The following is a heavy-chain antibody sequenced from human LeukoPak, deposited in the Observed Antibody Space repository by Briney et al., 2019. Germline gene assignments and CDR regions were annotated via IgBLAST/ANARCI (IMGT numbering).Heavy chain of an antibody. CDR2: INPNSGGT. D-gene: IGHD3-22*01. J-gene: IGHJ1*01. Sequence: ASVKVSCKASGYTFSYYYIHWVRQAPGQGLEWMGWINPNSGGTNYAQNFQGRVTMTRDTSIITAYMELSSLRSDDTAVYFCARGSYDSSDYEYFQHWGQGTLVTVSS. CDR3: ARGSYDSSDYEYFQH. V-gene: IGHV1-2*02. CDR1: GYTFSYYY.